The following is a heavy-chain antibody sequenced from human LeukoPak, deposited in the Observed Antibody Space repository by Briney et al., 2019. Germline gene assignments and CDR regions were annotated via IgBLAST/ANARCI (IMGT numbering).Heavy chain of an antibody. V-gene: IGHV5-51*01. CDR2: LYPGDSDT. CDR3: ARLYLPYTSAWYGSAFDI. D-gene: IGHD6-13*01. CDR1: GFSFSTYW. J-gene: IGHJ3*02. Sequence: GESLKISCKGSGFSFSTYWIAWVRQMPGKGLEWMGILYPGDSDTRYSPSFQGQVTISADRSITTAYLQWSSLKASDTAMYYCARLYLPYTSAWYGSAFDIWGQGTMVTVSS.